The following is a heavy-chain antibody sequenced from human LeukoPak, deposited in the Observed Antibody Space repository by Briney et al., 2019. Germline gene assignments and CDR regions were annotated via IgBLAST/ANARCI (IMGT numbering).Heavy chain of an antibody. Sequence: GGSLRLSCAASGFTFSSYWMSWVRQAPGKGLEWVANIKQDGSEKYYVDSVKGRFTISRDNAKNSLYLQMNSLRAEDTAVYYCARPYNSGWYGAFDIWGQGTMVTVSS. V-gene: IGHV3-7*05. CDR1: GFTFSSYW. CDR2: IKQDGSEK. J-gene: IGHJ3*02. D-gene: IGHD6-19*01. CDR3: ARPYNSGWYGAFDI.